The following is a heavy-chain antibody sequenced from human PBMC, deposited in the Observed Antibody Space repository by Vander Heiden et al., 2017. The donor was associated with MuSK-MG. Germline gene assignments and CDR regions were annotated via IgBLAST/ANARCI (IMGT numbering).Heavy chain of an antibody. J-gene: IGHJ4*02. V-gene: IGHV1-18*04. CDR3: AREYYYDSSTYYPFDY. CDR1: GYTFTSYG. CDR2: ISAYNGNT. D-gene: IGHD3-22*01. Sequence: QVQLVQSGAEAKKPGASVKVSCKASGYTFTSYGISWVRQAPGQGLEWMGWISAYNGNTNYAQKFQGRVTMTTDTSTSTGYMELRSLRSDDTAFYYCAREYYYDSSTYYPFDYWGQGTLVTVSS.